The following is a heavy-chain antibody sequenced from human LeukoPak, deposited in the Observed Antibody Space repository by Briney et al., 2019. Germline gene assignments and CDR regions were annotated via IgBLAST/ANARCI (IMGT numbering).Heavy chain of an antibody. Sequence: RASVKVSCKTSGYTFTTYGVSWGRQTPGQGLEWMGWINPYNGNRNSAQRFQGRVTMTTDPSTTTAYMELRSLRSDDTAMYYCARELYGRFDSWGQGTPVTVSS. D-gene: IGHD2-8*01. CDR3: ARELYGRFDS. CDR2: INPYNGNR. J-gene: IGHJ5*01. CDR1: GYTFTTYG. V-gene: IGHV1-18*01.